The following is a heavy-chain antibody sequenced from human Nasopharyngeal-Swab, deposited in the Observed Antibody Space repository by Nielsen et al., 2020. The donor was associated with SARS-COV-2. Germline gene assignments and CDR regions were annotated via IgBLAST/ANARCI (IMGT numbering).Heavy chain of an antibody. J-gene: IGHJ3*02. V-gene: IGHV1-69*13. CDR3: ARERLGAFDI. Sequence: SVKVSCKASAYTFTSYEISWVRQAPGQGLEWMGGIIPIFGTANYAQKFQGRVTITADESTSTAYMELSSLRSEDTAVYYCARERLGAFDIWGQGTMVTVSS. CDR2: IIPIFGTA. CDR1: AYTFTSYE. D-gene: IGHD3-16*01.